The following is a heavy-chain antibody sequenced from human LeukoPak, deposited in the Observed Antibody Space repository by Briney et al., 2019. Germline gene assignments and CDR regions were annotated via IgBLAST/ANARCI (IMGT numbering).Heavy chain of an antibody. J-gene: IGHJ3*02. V-gene: IGHV3-23*01. CDR3: AKLRADHDAFDI. CDR1: GFTFSNYA. CDR2: ISGSGGST. Sequence: GGSLRLSCAASGFTFSNYAMSWIRQPPRKGMELVSGISGSGGSTYYADSVKGRFTISRANSKTTLYLQMSSLRAEDSAVYYCAKLRADHDAFDIWGQGTMVTVSS.